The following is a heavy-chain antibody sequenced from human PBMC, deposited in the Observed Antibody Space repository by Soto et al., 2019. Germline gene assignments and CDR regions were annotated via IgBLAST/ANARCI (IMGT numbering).Heavy chain of an antibody. CDR3: ARDPPRSSSYFYYYYYGMDV. CDR2: IWYDGSNK. Sequence: LRLSCAASGFTFSSYGMHWVRQAPDKGLEWVAVIWYDGSNKYYADSVKGRFTISRDNSKNTLYLQMNSLRAEDTAVYYCARDPPRSSSYFYYYYYGMDVWGQGTTVTVSS. D-gene: IGHD6-13*01. CDR1: GFTFSSYG. V-gene: IGHV3-33*01. J-gene: IGHJ6*02.